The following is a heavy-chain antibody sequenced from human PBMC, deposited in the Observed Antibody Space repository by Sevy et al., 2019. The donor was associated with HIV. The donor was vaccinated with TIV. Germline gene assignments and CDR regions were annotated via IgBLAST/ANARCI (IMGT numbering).Heavy chain of an antibody. J-gene: IGHJ3*02. D-gene: IGHD3-10*01. CDR2: ISASANYI. V-gene: IGHV3-21*06. CDR3: ARPYGSGSWEAFDI. Sequence: GGSLRLSCIGSGFTFNTYTMNWVRQAPGKGLEWVSSISASANYIYYADSMKGRFTISRDNAKNSLFLQMNSLRVEDTAVYYCARPYGSGSWEAFDIWGQGTMVNVSS. CDR1: GFTFNTYT.